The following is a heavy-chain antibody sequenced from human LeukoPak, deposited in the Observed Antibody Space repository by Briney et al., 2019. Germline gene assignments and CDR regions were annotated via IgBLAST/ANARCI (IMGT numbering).Heavy chain of an antibody. Sequence: SVKVSCKASGGTFSSYAISWVRQAPGQGLGWMGGIIPIFGTANYAQKFQGRVTITTDESTSTAYMELSSLRSEDTAVYYCARAEGLSTTLNWFDPWGQGTLVTVSS. J-gene: IGHJ5*02. CDR2: IIPIFGTA. V-gene: IGHV1-69*05. D-gene: IGHD2/OR15-2a*01. CDR3: ARAEGLSTTLNWFDP. CDR1: GGTFSSYA.